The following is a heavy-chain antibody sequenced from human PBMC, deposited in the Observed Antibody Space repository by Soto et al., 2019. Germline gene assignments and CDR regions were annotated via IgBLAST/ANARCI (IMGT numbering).Heavy chain of an antibody. D-gene: IGHD6-6*01. CDR2: IYGGGDT. CDR1: GFTINNNY. V-gene: IGHV3-66*01. Sequence: GGSLRLSCAASGFTINNNYITWVRLAPGKGLEWVSVIYGGGDTYNADSVRGRFTISRDISKNTVYLQMNSLRAEDTAVYYCASYCVSEYSCATDDAFNFWGKGTMVTVSS. J-gene: IGHJ3*01. CDR3: ASYCVSEYSCATDDAFNF.